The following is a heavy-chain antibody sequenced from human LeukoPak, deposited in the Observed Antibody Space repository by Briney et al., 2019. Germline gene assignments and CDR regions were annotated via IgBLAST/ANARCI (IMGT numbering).Heavy chain of an antibody. CDR3: ARGPTYYDFWSGYYSALVWFDP. CDR1: GYTFTSYD. Sequence: ASVKVSCKASGYTFTSYDIHWVRQATGQGFEWMGWMNPNSGNTGYAQKFQGRVTMTRNTSISTAYMELSSLRSEDTAVYYCARGPTYYDFWSGYYSALVWFDPWGQGTLVTVSS. CDR2: MNPNSGNT. V-gene: IGHV1-8*01. J-gene: IGHJ5*02. D-gene: IGHD3-3*01.